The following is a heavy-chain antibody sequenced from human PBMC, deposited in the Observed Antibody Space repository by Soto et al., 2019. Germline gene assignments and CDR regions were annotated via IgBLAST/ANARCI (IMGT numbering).Heavy chain of an antibody. J-gene: IGHJ4*02. CDR2: IYYSGST. Sequence: PSETLSLTCTVSGGSISSYYWSWIRQPQGKGLEWNGCIYYSGSTYYNPFLKSRFTISVDTSKNQFSLKLSSVTAADTAVYYCARQRTYYYDSSGWVGYYFDYWGQGTLVTVSS. CDR1: GGSISSYY. V-gene: IGHV4-59*08. D-gene: IGHD3-22*01. CDR3: ARQRTYYYDSSGWVGYYFDY.